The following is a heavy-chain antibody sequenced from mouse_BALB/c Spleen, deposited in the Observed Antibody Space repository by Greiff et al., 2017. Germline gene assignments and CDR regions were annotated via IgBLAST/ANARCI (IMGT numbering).Heavy chain of an antibody. D-gene: IGHD2-10*02. J-gene: IGHJ2*01. V-gene: IGHV2-9*02. Sequence: QVQLQQSGPGLVAPSQSLSITCTVSGFSLTSYGVHWVRQPPGKGLEWLGVIWAGGSTNYNSALMSRLSIRKDNSKSQVFLKMNSLQTDDTAMYYCARGYGNYGGSFDYWGQGTTLTVSS. CDR1: GFSLTSYG. CDR3: ARGYGNYGGSFDY. CDR2: IWAGGST.